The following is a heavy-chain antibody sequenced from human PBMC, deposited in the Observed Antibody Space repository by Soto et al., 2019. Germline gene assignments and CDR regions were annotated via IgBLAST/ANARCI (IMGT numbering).Heavy chain of an antibody. Sequence: EVQLVESGGGLVKPGGSLRLSCAASGFTFSSYSMNWVRQAPGKGLEWVSSISSSSSYIYYADSVKGRFTISRDNAKNSLYLQMNSLRAEDTAVYYCARDRSIAAAGTSVDYWGQGTLVTVSS. CDR2: ISSSSSYI. J-gene: IGHJ4*02. CDR3: ARDRSIAAAGTSVDY. CDR1: GFTFSSYS. V-gene: IGHV3-21*01. D-gene: IGHD6-13*01.